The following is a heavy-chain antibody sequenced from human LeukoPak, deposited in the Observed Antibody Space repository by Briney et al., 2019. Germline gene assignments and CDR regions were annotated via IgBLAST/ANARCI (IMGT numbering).Heavy chain of an antibody. CDR2: INPSSGGT. V-gene: IGHV1-2*02. CDR1: GYTFTAYY. D-gene: IGHD5-12*01. Sequence: ASVKVSCKASGYTFTAYYLRWVRQAPGQGLEWMGWINPSSGGTKYAQKFQGRVTMATDTSISTAYMELSSLRSDDTALYFCARIRYSGFDFPAEYFHHWGQGTLVTVSS. CDR3: ARIRYSGFDFPAEYFHH. J-gene: IGHJ1*01.